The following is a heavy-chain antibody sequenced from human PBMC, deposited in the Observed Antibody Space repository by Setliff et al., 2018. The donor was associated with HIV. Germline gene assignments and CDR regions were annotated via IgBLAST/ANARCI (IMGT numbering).Heavy chain of an antibody. CDR2: IYYSGST. Sequence: SETLSLTCTVSGGSISSYYWSWIRQSPGKGLEWIGYIYYSGSTNYNPSLKSRVTISGDTSKNQFSLKLSSVTAADTAVYYCARDRRGYYYGSGSCYMDVWGTGTTVTVSS. CDR3: ARDRRGYYYGSGSCYMDV. CDR1: GGSISSYY. V-gene: IGHV4-4*08. J-gene: IGHJ6*03. D-gene: IGHD3-10*01.